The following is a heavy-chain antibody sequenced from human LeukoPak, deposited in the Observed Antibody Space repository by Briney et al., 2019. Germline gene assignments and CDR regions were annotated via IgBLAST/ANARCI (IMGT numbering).Heavy chain of an antibody. CDR2: INSDGSEG. J-gene: IGHJ3*01. Sequence: GGSLRLSCEVSGFTFGGFWWSGSRQAPGKGREWLASINSDGSEGYYADVVKGRFTISRDNAKNSLYLQINSLRAEDTAVYYCARSSYSSSSSVWGQGTMVTVSS. D-gene: IGHD6-6*01. CDR3: ARSSYSSSSSV. V-gene: IGHV3-7*03. CDR1: GFTFGGFW.